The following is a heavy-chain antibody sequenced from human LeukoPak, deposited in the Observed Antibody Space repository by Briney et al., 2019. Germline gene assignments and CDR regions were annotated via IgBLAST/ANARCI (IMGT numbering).Heavy chain of an antibody. V-gene: IGHV3-30*03. CDR3: ASHRGDYATGYFDY. D-gene: IGHD4-17*01. CDR2: ISYDGSNK. CDR1: GLTFRNYG. J-gene: IGHJ4*03. Sequence: GGSLRLSCAASGLTFRNYGMHWVRQAPGKGLEWVAIISYDGSNKYYADSVRGRFTISKDNSQNTLYLQMNSLRAEDTAVYYCASHRGDYATGYFDYWGQGTTVTVSS.